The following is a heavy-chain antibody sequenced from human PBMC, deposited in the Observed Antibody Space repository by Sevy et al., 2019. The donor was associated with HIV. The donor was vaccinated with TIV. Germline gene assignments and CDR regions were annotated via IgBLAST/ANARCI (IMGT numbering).Heavy chain of an antibody. J-gene: IGHJ6*02. CDR3: ARALAEYYYAMDV. CDR2: IYYSGRT. V-gene: IGHV4-59*01. Sequence: SETLSLTCSVSGVSISGYYWTGIRQTPGKGLEWIGYIYYSGRTNYNPSLQGRVAISSDTSKNQFSLKLSSVTAADTAVYYCARALAEYYYAMDVWGQGTTVTVSS. CDR1: GVSISGYY.